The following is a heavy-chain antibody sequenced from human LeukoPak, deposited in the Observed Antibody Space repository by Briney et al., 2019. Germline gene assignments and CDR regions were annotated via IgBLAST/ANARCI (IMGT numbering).Heavy chain of an antibody. J-gene: IGHJ3*02. V-gene: IGHV4-59*08. CDR1: GASLNTYY. D-gene: IGHD1-26*01. Sequence: PSETLSLTCTVSGASLNTYYWTWIRQPPGKGLEWIGYIYYSGSTNYNPSLKNRVTISVDMSKNQFSLKLSSVTAADTAVYYCARLWDDAFNIWGHGTMVTVSS. CDR2: IYYSGST. CDR3: ARLWDDAFNI.